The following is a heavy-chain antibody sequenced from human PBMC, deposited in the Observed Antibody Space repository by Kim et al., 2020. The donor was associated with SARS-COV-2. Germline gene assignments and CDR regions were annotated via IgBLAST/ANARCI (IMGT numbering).Heavy chain of an antibody. CDR1: GFSLSTSGMC. J-gene: IGHJ6*02. Sequence: SGPTLVKPTQTLTLTCTFSGFSLSTSGMCVSWIRQPPGKALEWLARIDWDDDKYYSTSLKTRLTISKDTSKNQVVLTMTNMDPVDTSTYYCARIAVAGRANGMYVWGQGTTVTVSS. CDR3: ARIAVAGRANGMYV. V-gene: IGHV2-70*11. D-gene: IGHD6-19*01. CDR2: IDWDDDK.